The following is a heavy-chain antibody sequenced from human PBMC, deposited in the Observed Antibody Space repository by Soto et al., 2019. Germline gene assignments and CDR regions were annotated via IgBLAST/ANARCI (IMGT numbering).Heavy chain of an antibody. Sequence: QVHLVQSGAEVKKPGASVKVSCKASGYTFTNYGISWVRQAPGQGLEWMGWISTYDGDTNYAQKLHDRVSMTTDTSTTTAYTELRSLRSDDTAVYYCARDWYCIGTNCFDTFDIWGQGTMVTVSS. V-gene: IGHV1-18*01. CDR1: GYTFTNYG. J-gene: IGHJ3*02. CDR2: ISTYDGDT. D-gene: IGHD2-2*01. CDR3: ARDWYCIGTNCFDTFDI.